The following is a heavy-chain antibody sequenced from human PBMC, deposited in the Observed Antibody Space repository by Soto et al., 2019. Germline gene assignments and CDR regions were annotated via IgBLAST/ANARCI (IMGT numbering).Heavy chain of an antibody. Sequence: QVQLVESGGGVVQPGRSLRLSCAASGFAFRNYGMHWVRQAPGKGLEWVAVTSYDGSDQKYAVSVKGRFTISRDNSKSTLYLQMHSLRGDDTAVYYCAKDRTTFDWYLDLWGRGTLVTVSS. CDR2: TSYDGSDQ. J-gene: IGHJ2*01. V-gene: IGHV3-30*18. CDR3: AKDRTTFDWYLDL. D-gene: IGHD2-15*01. CDR1: GFAFRNYG.